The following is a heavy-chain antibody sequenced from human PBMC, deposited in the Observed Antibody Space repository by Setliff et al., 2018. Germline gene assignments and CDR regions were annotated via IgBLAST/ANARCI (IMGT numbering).Heavy chain of an antibody. CDR2: IYWNDDK. J-gene: IGHJ4*02. CDR3: AYAPTLAEIPSGYFDS. D-gene: IGHD3-10*01. V-gene: IGHV2-5*01. CDR1: GFSLTTSGVG. Sequence: SGPTLVNPTQTLTVTCTFSGFSLTTSGVGVGWIRQPPGKALEWLALIYWNDDKRYSPSLNSRLTITKDTSKNQVVLTMTNVDPVDTATYFCAYAPTLAEIPSGYFDSWGQGTLVTVSS.